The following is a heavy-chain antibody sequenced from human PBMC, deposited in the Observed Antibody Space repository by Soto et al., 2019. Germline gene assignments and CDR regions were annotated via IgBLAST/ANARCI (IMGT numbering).Heavy chain of an antibody. Sequence: AETLALTCTVSGRSISSYYWRWIRQPPGKGLEWIGYIYYSGSTNYNPSLKSRVTISVDTSKNQFSLKLSSVTAADTVVYYCARSSGWPPMDFDYWGQGSLDSVTS. V-gene: IGHV4-59*01. CDR2: IYYSGST. CDR3: ARSSGWPPMDFDY. J-gene: IGHJ4*02. D-gene: IGHD6-19*01. CDR1: GRSISSYY.